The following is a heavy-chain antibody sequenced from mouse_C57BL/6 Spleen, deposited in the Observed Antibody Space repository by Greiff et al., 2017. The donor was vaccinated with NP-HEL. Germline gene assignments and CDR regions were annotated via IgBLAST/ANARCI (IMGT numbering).Heavy chain of an antibody. D-gene: IGHD2-3*01. CDR2: IYPRSGNT. V-gene: IGHV1-81*01. J-gene: IGHJ4*01. CDR3: ARPDGYYVAMDY. Sequence: QVQLKQSGAELARPGASVKLSCKASGYTFTSYGISWVKQRTGQGLEWIGEIYPRSGNTYYNEKFKGKATLTADKSSSTAYMELRSLTSEDSAVYFCARPDGYYVAMDYWGQGTSVTVSS. CDR1: GYTFTSYG.